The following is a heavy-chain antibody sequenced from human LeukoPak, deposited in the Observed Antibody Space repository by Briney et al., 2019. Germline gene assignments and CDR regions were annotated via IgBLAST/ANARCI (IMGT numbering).Heavy chain of an antibody. CDR2: IIPIFGTA. Sequence: SVKVSCKASGGTFSSYAISWVRQAPGQGLEWMGGIIPIFGTANYAQKFQGRVTITADVSTSTAYMELSSLRSEDTAVYYCARVPNYDYVWGSYRPIAFDIWGQGTMVTVSS. CDR1: GGTFSSYA. D-gene: IGHD3-16*02. J-gene: IGHJ3*02. CDR3: ARVPNYDYVWGSYRPIAFDI. V-gene: IGHV1-69*13.